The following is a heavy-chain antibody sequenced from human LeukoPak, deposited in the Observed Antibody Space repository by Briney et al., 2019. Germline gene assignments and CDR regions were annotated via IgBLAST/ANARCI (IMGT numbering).Heavy chain of an antibody. CDR1: GFTFSSNA. CDR3: ARSWANFDF. V-gene: IGHV3-21*01. J-gene: IGHJ4*02. CDR2: ITSTSSYM. Sequence: PGGSLRLSCVASGFTFSSNAMSWVRQAPGKGLEWVSSITSTSSYMFYADSVKGRFTISRDNARDSVYMQMNSLRPEDTAVYYCARSWANFDFWGQGTLVTVSS. D-gene: IGHD7-27*01.